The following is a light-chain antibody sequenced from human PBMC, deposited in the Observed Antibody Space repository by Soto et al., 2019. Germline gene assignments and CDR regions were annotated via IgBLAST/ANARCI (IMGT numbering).Light chain of an antibody. Sequence: QSVLTQPPSVSGAPGQRITISCTGSSSNIGAGYDVHWYQQLPGTAPKLIIFNNNNRPSGVPDRFSGSKSGASASLAITGLQAEDEADYYCQSHDSGVTGGVLFGGGTKLTVL. J-gene: IGLJ2*01. CDR3: QSHDSGVTGGVL. V-gene: IGLV1-40*01. CDR1: SSNIGAGYD. CDR2: NNN.